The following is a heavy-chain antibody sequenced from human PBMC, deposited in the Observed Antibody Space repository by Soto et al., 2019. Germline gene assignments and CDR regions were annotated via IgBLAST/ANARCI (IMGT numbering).Heavy chain of an antibody. Sequence: EVQLLESGGGLVQPGGSLRLSCAASGFTFSSYAMSWVGQAPGKGLEWVSAISGSGGSTYYADPVKGRFTISRDNSKNTLYLQMNSLRAEDTAVYYCAKGGLGLPGGYWGQGTLVTVSS. J-gene: IGHJ4*02. CDR2: ISGSGGST. CDR1: GFTFSSYA. CDR3: AKGGLGLPGGY. D-gene: IGHD3-16*01. V-gene: IGHV3-23*01.